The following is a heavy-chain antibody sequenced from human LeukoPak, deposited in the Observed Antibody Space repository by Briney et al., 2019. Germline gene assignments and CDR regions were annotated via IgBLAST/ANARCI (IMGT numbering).Heavy chain of an antibody. CDR1: GYTFTGYY. D-gene: IGHD3-22*01. CDR3: VPTYYDSSGRNWFDP. V-gene: IGHV1-2*02. J-gene: IGHJ5*02. Sequence: GASVKVSCKASGYTFTGYYMHWVRQAPGQGLEWMGWINPNSGGTNYAQKFQGRVTMTRDTSISTAYMELSRLRSDDTAVYYCVPTYYDSSGRNWFDPWGQGTLVTVSS. CDR2: INPNSGGT.